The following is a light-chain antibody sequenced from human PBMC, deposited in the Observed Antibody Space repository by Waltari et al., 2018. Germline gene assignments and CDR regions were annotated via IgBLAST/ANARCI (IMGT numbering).Light chain of an antibody. Sequence: SSVLTQPPSVSLAPGKTARITCGGNKIGVKSVHWYQQKPGQAPVVVIYDDSDRPSGIPERFSGSNSGNTATRTISRVEAGDEADYYCQVWDSSTDHVVFGGGTKLTVL. CDR3: QVWDSSTDHVV. CDR2: DDS. V-gene: IGLV3-21*01. J-gene: IGLJ2*01. CDR1: KIGVKS.